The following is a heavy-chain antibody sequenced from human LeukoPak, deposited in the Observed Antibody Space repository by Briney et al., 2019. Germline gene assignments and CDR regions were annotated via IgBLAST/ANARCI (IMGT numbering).Heavy chain of an antibody. Sequence: LETLCHTCSVSGGSISSSSYYWGWIRQSPGNWLGWIGSIYYSGRSYYSPTLKSRVTISVDTTKNQFSLRLSSVTAADTAVYYCVRTPYDSSGHYFDYWGQGTLVTVSS. CDR2: IYYSGRS. D-gene: IGHD3-22*01. CDR1: GGSISSSSYY. V-gene: IGHV4-39*01. CDR3: VRTPYDSSGHYFDY. J-gene: IGHJ4*02.